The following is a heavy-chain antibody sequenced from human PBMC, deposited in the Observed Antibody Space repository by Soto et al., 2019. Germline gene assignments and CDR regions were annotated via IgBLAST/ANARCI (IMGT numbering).Heavy chain of an antibody. CDR1: GYTFSSNA. D-gene: IGHD6-19*01. CDR2: ISARGGSA. J-gene: IGHJ4*02. V-gene: IGHV3-23*01. CDR3: AKDSSGWYFDY. Sequence: EVQLLESGGGLVQPGGSLRLSCAAPGYTFSSNAMSWVRQAPGKGLEWVSAISARGGSAYYADSVKGRFTISRDNSKNTLSLQMNSLRAEDTAVYYCAKDSSGWYFDYWGQGNLVTVSS.